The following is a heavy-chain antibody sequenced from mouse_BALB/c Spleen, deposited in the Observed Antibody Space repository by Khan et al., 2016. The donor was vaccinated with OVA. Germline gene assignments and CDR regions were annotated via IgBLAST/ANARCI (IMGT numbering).Heavy chain of an antibody. CDR2: VSICGGYT. Sequence: VELVASGGDLVKPVGSLKLSCAASGFTFSTYGMSCVRPTPDKRLEWVATVSICGGYTSYPDSVKGRFTISRDTAKNTLYLQMSGLKSEDTAMFYCTRLAYYYDSEGFAYWGQGTLVTVSA. J-gene: IGHJ3*01. CDR3: TRLAYYYDSEGFAY. V-gene: IGHV5-6*01. CDR1: GFTFSTYG. D-gene: IGHD1-1*01.